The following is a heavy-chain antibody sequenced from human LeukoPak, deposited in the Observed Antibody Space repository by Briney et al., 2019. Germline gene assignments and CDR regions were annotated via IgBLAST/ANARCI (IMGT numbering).Heavy chain of an antibody. J-gene: IGHJ4*02. CDR3: AKDMAAYYYASGNIDY. Sequence: GGSLRLSCEASGFTFSDPYMSWIRQAPGKGLECLSYISGSGTDINYADSVRGRFTISRDNSKNSLYLQMNSLRAEDTALYYCAKDMAAYYYASGNIDYWGQGTLVTVSS. V-gene: IGHV3-11*05. D-gene: IGHD3-10*01. CDR2: ISGSGTDI. CDR1: GFTFSDPY.